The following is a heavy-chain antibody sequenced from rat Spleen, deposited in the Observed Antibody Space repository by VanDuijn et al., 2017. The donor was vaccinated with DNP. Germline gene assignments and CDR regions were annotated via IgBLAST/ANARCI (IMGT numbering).Heavy chain of an antibody. CDR1: GFTFSDYA. J-gene: IGHJ2*01. CDR3: AKEALRAPFDY. CDR2: ISYDGSRT. Sequence: EVQLVESGGGLVQPGRSLKLSCAASGFTFSDYAMAWVRQAPKKGLEWVATISYDGSRTYYRDSVKGRFTISRNDARSTLYLQMESLRSEDTATYYCAKEALRAPFDYWGQGIMVTVSS. D-gene: IGHD4-3*01. V-gene: IGHV5-17*01.